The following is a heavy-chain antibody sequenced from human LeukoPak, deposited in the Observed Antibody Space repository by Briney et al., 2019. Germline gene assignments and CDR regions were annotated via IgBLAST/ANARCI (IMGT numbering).Heavy chain of an antibody. J-gene: IGHJ6*02. CDR1: GFTFSSYA. CDR2: ISYDGSNK. D-gene: IGHD3-3*01. Sequence: GGSLRLSCAASGFTFSSYAMHWVRQAPGKGLEWVAVISYDGSNKYYADSVKGRFTISRDNFKNTLYPQMNSLRAEDTAVYYCARDGPIYYYGMDVWGQGTTVIVSS. V-gene: IGHV3-30*14. CDR3: ARDGPIYYYGMDV.